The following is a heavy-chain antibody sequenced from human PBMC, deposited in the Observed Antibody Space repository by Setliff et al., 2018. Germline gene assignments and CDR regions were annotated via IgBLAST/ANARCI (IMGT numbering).Heavy chain of an antibody. V-gene: IGHV4-39*01. CDR1: GASLNSGTYY. Sequence: SETLSLTCTVSGASLNSGTYYWGWIRQPPGKGLEWIGRIYYRGDTYYNPSLKGRLTISVDTAQNQFSLRLTSVTAADTAVYYCARTGTYRYFDYWGQGALVNRLL. D-gene: IGHD1-1*01. CDR3: ARTGTYRYFDY. CDR2: IYYRGDT. J-gene: IGHJ4*02.